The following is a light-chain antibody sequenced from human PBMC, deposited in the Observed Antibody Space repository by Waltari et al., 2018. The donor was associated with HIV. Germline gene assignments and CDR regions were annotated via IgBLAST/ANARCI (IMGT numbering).Light chain of an antibody. Sequence: SVSESPGKTVTISCTRSNGSIASNYVQWYQQRPGSSPTTVIYEDNQRPSGVPDRFSGSIDSSSNSASLTISGLKTEDEADYYCQSYDSIWVFGGGTKLTVL. V-gene: IGLV6-57*01. J-gene: IGLJ3*02. CDR1: NGSIASNY. CDR3: QSYDSIWV. CDR2: EDN.